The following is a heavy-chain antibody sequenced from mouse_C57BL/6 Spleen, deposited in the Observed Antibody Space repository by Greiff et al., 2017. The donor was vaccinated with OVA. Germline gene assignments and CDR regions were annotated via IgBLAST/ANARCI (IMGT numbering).Heavy chain of an antibody. Sequence: EVKLQESGGGLVQPGGSMKLSCAASGFTFSDAWMDWVRQSPEKGLEWVAEIRNKANNHATYYAESVKGRFTISRDDSKSSVYLQMNRLRAEDTGIYYCLIWYFDVWGTGTTVTVSS. V-gene: IGHV6-6*01. CDR1: GFTFSDAW. CDR2: IRNKANNHAT. J-gene: IGHJ1*03. CDR3: LIWYFDV.